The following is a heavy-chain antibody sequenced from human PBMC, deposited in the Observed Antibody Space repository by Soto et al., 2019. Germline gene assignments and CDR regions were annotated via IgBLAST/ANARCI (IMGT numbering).Heavy chain of an antibody. CDR2: ISAYNGNT. J-gene: IGHJ2*01. CDR3: FFLQLELQLRSYAFPTRRSFDL. D-gene: IGHD1-26*01. V-gene: IGHV1-18*01. CDR1: GYTFTSYG. Sequence: ASVKVSCKASGYTFTSYGISWVRQAPGQGLEWMGWISAYNGNTNYAQKLQGRVTMTTDTSTSTAYMELRSLRSDDTAVYYCFFLQLELQLRSYAFPTRRSFDL.